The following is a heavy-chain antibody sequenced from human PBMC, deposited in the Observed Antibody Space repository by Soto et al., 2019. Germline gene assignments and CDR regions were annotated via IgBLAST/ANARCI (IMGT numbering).Heavy chain of an antibody. D-gene: IGHD6-6*01. CDR3: ATSLAARRKPYNWLDA. V-gene: IGHV1-69*06. CDR2: ITPMFGTP. CDR1: GGTLNSQS. Sequence: QVQVFQSGAEVKKPGSSVRVSCKVSGGTLNSQSITWVRQAPGQGLEWMGGITPMFGTPTDAQKFRGRVTISADTSTSTVYMELRSLRSQDTAVYYCATSLAARRKPYNWLDAWGQGTLVTVSS. J-gene: IGHJ5*02.